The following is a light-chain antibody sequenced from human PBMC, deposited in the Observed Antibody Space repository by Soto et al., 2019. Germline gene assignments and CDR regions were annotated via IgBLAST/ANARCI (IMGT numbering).Light chain of an antibody. CDR2: KAS. CDR1: QSISSW. CDR3: QQYNSLWT. J-gene: IGKJ1*01. V-gene: IGKV1-5*03. Sequence: DIQMTQYPSTLSASVGDRVTITCRASQSISSWLAWYQQTPGKAPKLLIYKASSLESGVPSRLSGSGSGTEFTLTIRSLQPDDFATYYCQQYNSLWTFGQGTKVDIK.